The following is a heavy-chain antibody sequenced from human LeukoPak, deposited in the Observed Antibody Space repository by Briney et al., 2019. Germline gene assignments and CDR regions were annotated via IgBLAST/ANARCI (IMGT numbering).Heavy chain of an antibody. CDR2: IMEDGTET. D-gene: IGHD6-13*01. J-gene: IGHJ4*02. CDR1: GFMFSSNW. CDR3: ARARDSSWDY. V-gene: IGHV3-7*03. Sequence: GGSLRLSCAASGFMFSSNWMSWVRLAPGKGLEWVANIMEDGTETYYVDSVKGRFTISRDDAKNSLYLQMNSLRAEDTAVYYCARARDSSWDYWGQGTLVTVSS.